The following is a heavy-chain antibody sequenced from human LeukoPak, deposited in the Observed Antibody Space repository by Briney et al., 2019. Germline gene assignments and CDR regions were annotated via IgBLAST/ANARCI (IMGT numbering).Heavy chain of an antibody. CDR2: INPNSCGT. J-gene: IGHJ4*02. Sequence: ASVKVSCKASGYTFTGYYMHWVRQAPGQGLEWMGWINPNSCGTNYAQKFQGRVTMTRDTSISTAYMELSRLRSDDTAVYYCARVPGCSSTSCYPTGDYWGQGTLVTVSS. CDR1: GYTFTGYY. D-gene: IGHD2-2*01. V-gene: IGHV1-2*02. CDR3: ARVPGCSSTSCYPTGDY.